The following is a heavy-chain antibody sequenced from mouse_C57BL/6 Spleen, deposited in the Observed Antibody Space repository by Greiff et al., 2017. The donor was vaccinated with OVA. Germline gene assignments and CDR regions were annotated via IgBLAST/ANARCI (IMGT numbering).Heavy chain of an antibody. V-gene: IGHV1-64*01. J-gene: IGHJ2*01. CDR1: GYTFTSYW. D-gene: IGHD2-1*01. Sequence: VQLVESGAELVKPGASVKLSCKASGYTFTSYWMHWVKQRPGQGLEWIGMIHPNSGSTNYNEKFKSKATLTVDKSSSTAYMQLSSLTSEDSAVYYCTYGNVYFDYWGQGTTRTVSS. CDR2: IHPNSGST. CDR3: TYGNVYFDY.